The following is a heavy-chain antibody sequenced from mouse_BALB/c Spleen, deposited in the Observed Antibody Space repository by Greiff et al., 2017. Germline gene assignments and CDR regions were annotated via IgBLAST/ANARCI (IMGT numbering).Heavy chain of an antibody. CDR2: ISSGGGST. D-gene: IGHD2-10*02. V-gene: IGHV5-12-1*01. CDR1: GFAFSSYD. CDR3: ARHEDWYGNPAWFAY. Sequence: EVKLVESGGGLVKPGGSLKLSCAASGFAFSSYDMSWVRQTPEKRLEWVAYISSGGGSTYYPDTVKGRFTISRDNAKNTLYLQMSSLKSEDTAMYYCARHEDWYGNPAWFAYWGQGTLVTVSA. J-gene: IGHJ3*01.